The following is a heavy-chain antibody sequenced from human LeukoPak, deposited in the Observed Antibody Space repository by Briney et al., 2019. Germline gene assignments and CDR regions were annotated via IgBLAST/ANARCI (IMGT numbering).Heavy chain of an antibody. V-gene: IGHV3-74*01. D-gene: IGHD2-21*01. CDR2: INIDGRSI. J-gene: IGHJ4*02. Sequence: GGSLRLSCAASGFTFSRYWMHWVRQAPGKGLVWVSRINIDGRSISYAESAKGRFTMSRDDAENTLYLEMNNLRVDDTAVYYCVRDVWGDRDSYFDYWGQGTLVTVSS. CDR1: GFTFSRYW. CDR3: VRDVWGDRDSYFDY.